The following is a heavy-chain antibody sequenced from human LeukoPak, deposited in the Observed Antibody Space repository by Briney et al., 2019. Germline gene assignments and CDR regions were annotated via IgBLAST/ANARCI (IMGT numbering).Heavy chain of an antibody. Sequence: GGSLRLSCAASEFTFSSYSMNWVRQAPGKGLEWVSYITNSGNSKSYADSVKGRFTISRDNSKDTLYLQMDSLRGEDTAVYYCAKDFRIGYSAHFDYWGQGALVTVSS. CDR1: EFTFSSYS. J-gene: IGHJ4*02. V-gene: IGHV3-48*01. D-gene: IGHD2-21*01. CDR2: ITNSGNSK. CDR3: AKDFRIGYSAHFDY.